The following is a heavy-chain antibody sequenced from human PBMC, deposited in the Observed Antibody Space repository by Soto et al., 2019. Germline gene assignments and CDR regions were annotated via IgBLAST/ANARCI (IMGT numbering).Heavy chain of an antibody. D-gene: IGHD3-10*01. Sequence: GGSLRLSCAASGFTVSTHDISWVRQAPGKGLEWVSHIYSGGSIYYADSVKGRFTISRDNSRNTVYLQMNTLRAEDTAVYYCARDRVFYGMDVWGQGTTVTVS. CDR3: ARDRVFYGMDV. CDR2: IYSGGSI. CDR1: GFTVSTHD. J-gene: IGHJ6*02. V-gene: IGHV3-53*01.